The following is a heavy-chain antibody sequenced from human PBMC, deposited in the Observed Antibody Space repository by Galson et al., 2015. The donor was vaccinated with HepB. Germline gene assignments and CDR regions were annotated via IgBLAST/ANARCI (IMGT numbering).Heavy chain of an antibody. CDR1: GGSISSSSYY. D-gene: IGHD6-13*01. V-gene: IGHV4-39*01. Sequence: ETLSLTCTVSGGSISSSSYYWGWIRQPPGKGLEWIGSIYYSGSTYYNPSLKSRVTISVDTSKNQFSLKLSSVTAADTAVYYCARTITLAAAGFDPWGQGTLVTVSS. J-gene: IGHJ5*02. CDR2: IYYSGST. CDR3: ARTITLAAAGFDP.